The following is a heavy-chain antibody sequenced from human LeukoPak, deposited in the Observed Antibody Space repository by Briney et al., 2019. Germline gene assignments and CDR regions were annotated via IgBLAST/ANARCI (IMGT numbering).Heavy chain of an antibody. CDR3: ARDGIAYCGGDCYPNYFDY. Sequence: PGGSLRLSCVGSGFTFGFSLRNYAMSWVRQAPGKGLEWVSVIYSGGSTYYADSVKGRFTISRDNSKNTLYLQMNSLRAEDTAVYYCARDGIAYCGGDCYPNYFDYWGQGTLVTVSS. D-gene: IGHD2-21*02. V-gene: IGHV3-66*01. CDR2: IYSGGST. CDR1: GFTFGFSLRNYA. J-gene: IGHJ4*02.